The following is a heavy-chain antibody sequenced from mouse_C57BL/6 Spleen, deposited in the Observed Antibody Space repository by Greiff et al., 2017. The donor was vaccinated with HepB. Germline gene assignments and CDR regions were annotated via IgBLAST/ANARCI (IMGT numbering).Heavy chain of an antibody. D-gene: IGHD1-1*01. V-gene: IGHV1-82*01. CDR1: GYAFSSSW. CDR3: ASSSLAWFAY. J-gene: IGHJ3*01. CDR2: IYPGDGDT. Sequence: QVQLKQSGPELVKPGASVKISCKASGYAFSSSWMNWVKQRPGKGLEWIGRIYPGDGDTNYNGKFKGKATLTADKSSSSAYMQLSSLTSEDSAVYFCASSSLAWFAYWGQGTLVTVSA.